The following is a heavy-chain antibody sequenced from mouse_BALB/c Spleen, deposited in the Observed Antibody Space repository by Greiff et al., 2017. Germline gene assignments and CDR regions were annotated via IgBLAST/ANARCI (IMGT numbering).Heavy chain of an antibody. CDR2: ISSGGSYT. V-gene: IGHV5-6-4*01. J-gene: IGHJ2*01. D-gene: IGHD1-1*01. CDR1: GFTFSSYT. CDR3: TRDYDYFDY. Sequence: EVQGVESGGGLVKPGGSLKLSCAASGFTFSSYTMSWVRQTPEKRLEWVATISSGGSYTYYPDSVKGRFTISRDNAKNTLYLQMSSLKSEDTAMYYCTRDYDYFDYWGQGTTLTVSS.